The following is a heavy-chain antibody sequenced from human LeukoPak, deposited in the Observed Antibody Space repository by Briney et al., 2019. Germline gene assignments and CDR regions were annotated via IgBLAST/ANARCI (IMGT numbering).Heavy chain of an antibody. D-gene: IGHD5-18*01. CDR2: ISSSSSYT. Sequence: GGSLRLSCAASGFTFSDYYMSWIRQAPGKGLEWVSYISSSSSYTNYADSVKGRFTISRDNAKNSLYLQMNSLRAEDTAVYYCARAARVDTAMVFYWGQGTLVTVSS. CDR3: ARAARVDTAMVFY. V-gene: IGHV3-11*06. J-gene: IGHJ4*02. CDR1: GFTFSDYY.